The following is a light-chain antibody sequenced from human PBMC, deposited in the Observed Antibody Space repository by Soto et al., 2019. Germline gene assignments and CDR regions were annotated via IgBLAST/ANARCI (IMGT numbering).Light chain of an antibody. V-gene: IGKV3-15*01. J-gene: IGKJ5*01. Sequence: IGMTQSPTTLSVSPGERATLSCRATESISTNLAWFQHKPGQPPRLLIYAASTRATGVPDRFSGSGSGTEFTLIISSLQSEDLAVYYCQQYNNWPPAITFGQGTRLEIK. CDR1: ESISTN. CDR3: QQYNNWPPAIT. CDR2: AAS.